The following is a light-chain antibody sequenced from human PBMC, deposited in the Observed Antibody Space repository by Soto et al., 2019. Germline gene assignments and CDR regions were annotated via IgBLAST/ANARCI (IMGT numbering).Light chain of an antibody. Sequence: EIVMTQSPATLSVSPGERATLSCRASQSVSSKLAWYQQKPGQAPRLLIYGASTRSTGIPARFSGSGSGTDFTLTISSLQSEDFAVYYCQQYNNWPPWTFGQGTKLEIK. J-gene: IGKJ1*01. V-gene: IGKV3-15*01. CDR2: GAS. CDR1: QSVSSK. CDR3: QQYNNWPPWT.